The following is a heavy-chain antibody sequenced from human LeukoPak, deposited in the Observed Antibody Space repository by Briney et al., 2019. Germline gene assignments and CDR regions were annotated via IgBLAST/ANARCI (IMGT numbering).Heavy chain of an antibody. V-gene: IGHV4-39*01. CDR2: IYHSGST. D-gene: IGHD3-10*01. Sequence: SETLSLTCTVSGGSISSYYWGWIRQPPGKGLEWIGSIYHSGSTYYNPSLKSRVTISVDTSKSQFSLKLSSVTAADTAVYYCARHILWFGELLWAFDIWGQGTMVTVSS. CDR3: ARHILWFGELLWAFDI. CDR1: GGSISSYY. J-gene: IGHJ3*02.